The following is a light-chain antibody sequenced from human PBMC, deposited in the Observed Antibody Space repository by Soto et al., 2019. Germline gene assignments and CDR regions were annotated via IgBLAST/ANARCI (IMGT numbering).Light chain of an antibody. J-gene: IGKJ1*01. CDR3: QQYGSSGT. V-gene: IGKV3-20*01. Sequence: EIVLTQSPGTLSLSPGERATLSCRASQSVGSAFIAWYQQKPGQAPRLLIYGSSSRATGIPDRFSGSGSGTDFTLTISRLEPEDFAVYYCQQYGSSGTFGQGTKVEIK. CDR1: QSVGSAF. CDR2: GSS.